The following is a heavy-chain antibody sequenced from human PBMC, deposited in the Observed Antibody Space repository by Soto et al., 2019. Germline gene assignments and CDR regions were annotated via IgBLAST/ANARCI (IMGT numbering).Heavy chain of an antibody. CDR3: ARTTRAVAGTVDY. Sequence: GGSLRLSCAASGFTFSSYSMNWVRQAPGKGLEWVSSISSSSSYIYYADSVKGRFTISRDNAKNSLYLQMNSLRAEDTAVYYCARTTRAVAGTVDYWGQGTLVTVSS. CDR1: GFTFSSYS. D-gene: IGHD6-19*01. V-gene: IGHV3-21*01. CDR2: ISSSSSYI. J-gene: IGHJ4*02.